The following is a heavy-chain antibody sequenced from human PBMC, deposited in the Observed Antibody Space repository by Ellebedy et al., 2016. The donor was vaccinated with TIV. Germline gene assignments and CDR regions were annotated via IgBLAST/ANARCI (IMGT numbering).Heavy chain of an antibody. V-gene: IGHV1-18*01. CDR1: GYTFSNYG. CDR3: ARNIAVDDY. J-gene: IGHJ4*02. Sequence: AASVKVSCKASGYTFSNYGISWVRQAPGQGLEWMGWISAYNGATKYSQKFQGRVTMTVDTSTTTAYMDLRSLKSNDTAVYYCARNIAVDDYWGQGTLVTVSA. CDR2: ISAYNGAT. D-gene: IGHD6-19*01.